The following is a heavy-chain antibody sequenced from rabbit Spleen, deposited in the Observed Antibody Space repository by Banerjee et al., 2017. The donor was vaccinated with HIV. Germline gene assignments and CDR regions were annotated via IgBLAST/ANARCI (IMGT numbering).Heavy chain of an antibody. CDR1: GFSFSNNQY. D-gene: IGHD6-1*01. CDR3: ARREYSYGDASYAYATGPFDP. Sequence: QEQLVESGGGLVQPGTSLTLTCTASGFSFSNNQYMCWVRQAPGKGLEWIACIYAGSSGTTYYASWVNGRFSISKTSSTTVTLQMTSLTAADTAIYFCARREYSYGDASYAYATGPFDPWGPGHPRHRL. CDR2: IYAGSSGTT. J-gene: IGHJ2*01. V-gene: IGHV1S45*01.